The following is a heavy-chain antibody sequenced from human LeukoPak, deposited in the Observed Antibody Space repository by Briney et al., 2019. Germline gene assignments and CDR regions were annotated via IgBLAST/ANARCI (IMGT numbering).Heavy chain of an antibody. CDR2: ISGSGGST. CDR3: AKTGYDFWSGSVIDP. V-gene: IGHV3-23*01. D-gene: IGHD3-3*01. Sequence: GGSLRLSCAASGFTFASYGMSWVRQAPGKGLEWVSAISGSGGSTYYADSVKGRFTISRDNSKNTLYLQMNSLRAEDTAVYYCAKTGYDFWSGSVIDPWGQGTLVTVSS. J-gene: IGHJ5*02. CDR1: GFTFASYG.